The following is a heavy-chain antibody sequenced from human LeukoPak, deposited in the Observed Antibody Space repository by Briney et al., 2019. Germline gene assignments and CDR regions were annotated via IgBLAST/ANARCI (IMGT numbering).Heavy chain of an antibody. V-gene: IGHV1-46*01. CDR1: GYTFTSYY. Sequence: GASVKVSCKASGYTFTSYYMHWVRQAPGQGLEWMGIINPSGGSTSYAQKFQGRVTMTRDTSTSTVYMELSSLRSEDTAVYYCASGARGVRYYDSSWNGQFDPWGQGTLVTVSS. J-gene: IGHJ5*02. D-gene: IGHD3-22*01. CDR2: INPSGGST. CDR3: ASGARGVRYYDSSWNGQFDP.